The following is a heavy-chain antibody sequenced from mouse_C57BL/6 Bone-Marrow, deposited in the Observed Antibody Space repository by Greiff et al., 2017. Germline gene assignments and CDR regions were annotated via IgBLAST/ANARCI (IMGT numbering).Heavy chain of an antibody. Sequence: EVQGVESGGGLVKPGGSLKLSCAASGFTFSSYTMSWVRQTPEKRLEWVATISGGGGNTYYPDSVKGRFTISRDNAKNTLYLQMSSLRSEDTALYYCARGYYYGSSLYFDDWGKGTTLTVSS. CDR2: ISGGGGNT. D-gene: IGHD1-1*01. CDR3: ARGYYYGSSLYFDD. J-gene: IGHJ2*01. V-gene: IGHV5-9*01. CDR1: GFTFSSYT.